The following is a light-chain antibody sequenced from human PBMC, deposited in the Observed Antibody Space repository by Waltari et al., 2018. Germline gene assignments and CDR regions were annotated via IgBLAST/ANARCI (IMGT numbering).Light chain of an antibody. CDR2: GAS. CDR3: QQYGRSWNT. CDR1: QSVSSSY. Sequence: IVLPQSPGPLSLSPGERATLPCRASQSVSSSYLAWYQQKPGQAPRLLIHGASSRATGIPDRFSGSGSGTDFTLTISRLEPEDFAVYYCQQYGRSWNTFGQGTKLEIK. J-gene: IGKJ2*01. V-gene: IGKV3-20*01.